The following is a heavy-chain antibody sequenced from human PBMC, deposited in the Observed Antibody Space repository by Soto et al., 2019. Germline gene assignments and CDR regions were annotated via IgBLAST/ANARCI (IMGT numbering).Heavy chain of an antibody. J-gene: IGHJ4*02. V-gene: IGHV3-30*02. CDR2: IWYDGSNK. D-gene: IGHD3-16*01. CDR1: DFTFSSYG. CDR3: VKNANDEEAPADFGY. Sequence: PGGSLVLSCAASDFTFSSYGMHWVRQAPGKGLEWVAVIWYDGSNKYYADSVKGRFTISRDNSKNTLYLQMSSLRAEDTAVYYCVKNANDEEAPADFGYWGQGTLVTVSS.